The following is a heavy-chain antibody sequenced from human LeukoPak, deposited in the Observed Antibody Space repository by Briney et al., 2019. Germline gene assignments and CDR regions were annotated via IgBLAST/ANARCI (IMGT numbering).Heavy chain of an antibody. J-gene: IGHJ4*02. CDR2: IKQDVSEK. V-gene: IGHV3-7*01. Sequence: PGGSLRLSCAASGFTFSSFWMSWGREAPGKGLEWGANIKQDVSEKYYVDSVKGRFTISRDNATTSMYLKMKRLSAEHKAVYYCARERYSFEYWGQGTLVTVSS. D-gene: IGHD4-11*01. CDR3: ARERYSFEY. CDR1: GFTFSSFW.